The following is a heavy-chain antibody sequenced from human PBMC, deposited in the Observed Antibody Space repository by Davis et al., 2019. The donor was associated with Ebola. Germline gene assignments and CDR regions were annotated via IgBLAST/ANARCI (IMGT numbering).Heavy chain of an antibody. D-gene: IGHD3-3*01. CDR3: TKSGFLQWLIDYYYCFMDV. Sequence: PGGSLRLSCAASGLTLSHAWMNWVRQAPGKGLEWVGRIESRADGGTTDYAAPVKGRFTISRDDSKNTLYLQMNSLKTEDTAVYYCTKSGFLQWLIDYYYCFMDVWGKGTTVTVSS. J-gene: IGHJ6*03. CDR1: GLTLSHAW. CDR2: IESRADGGTT. V-gene: IGHV3-15*04.